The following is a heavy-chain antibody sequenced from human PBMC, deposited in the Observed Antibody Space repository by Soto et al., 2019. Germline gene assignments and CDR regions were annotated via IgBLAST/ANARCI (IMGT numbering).Heavy chain of an antibody. CDR3: ARLKWRRLELDF. J-gene: IGHJ4*02. Sequence: QLQLQESGPGLVKPSETLSLTCAVSRGSISTTSYYWGWIRQPPGKGLEWIGNIYYSGTTYYNPSLKSRVTISIDTSKDQFSLTVSSVTAADTAVYYCARLKWRRLELDFWGQGTLVTVSS. CDR2: IYYSGTT. V-gene: IGHV4-39*01. D-gene: IGHD5-12*01. CDR1: RGSISTTSYY.